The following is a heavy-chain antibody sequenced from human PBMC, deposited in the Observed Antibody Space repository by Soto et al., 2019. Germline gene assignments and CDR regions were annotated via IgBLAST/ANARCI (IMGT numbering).Heavy chain of an antibody. CDR2: INSDGSST. J-gene: IGHJ4*02. D-gene: IGHD5-12*01. V-gene: IGHV3-74*01. Sequence: GGSLRLSCAASGFTFSSYWMHWVRQAPGKGLVWVSRINSDGSSTNYADSVKGRFTISRDNAKNTLYLQMNSLRAEDTAVYYCVRNLSKNIVTNFLFLGGRGPLVTVSS. CDR3: VRNLSKNIVTNFLFL. CDR1: GFTFSSYW.